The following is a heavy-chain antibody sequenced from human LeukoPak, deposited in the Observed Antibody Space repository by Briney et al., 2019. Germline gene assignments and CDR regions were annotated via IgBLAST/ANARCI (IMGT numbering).Heavy chain of an antibody. Sequence: TGGSLRLSCAASGFTFGGYGMHWVRQPPGRGLEWVVIIWHDGTDKYYADSVKGRFTISRDNSRNTLYLQMSSLRVEDTAVYYCARDFSSGWVDYWGQGTLVTVSS. CDR3: ARDFSSGWVDY. D-gene: IGHD6-19*01. CDR2: IWHDGTDK. J-gene: IGHJ4*02. V-gene: IGHV3-33*01. CDR1: GFTFGGYG.